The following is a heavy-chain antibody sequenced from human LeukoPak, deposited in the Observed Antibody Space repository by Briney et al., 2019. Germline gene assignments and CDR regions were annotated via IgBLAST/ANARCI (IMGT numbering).Heavy chain of an antibody. CDR3: ATSWGPDTSTSRWGRDGVDV. CDR1: GFTFSSYA. Sequence: GGSLRLSCAASGFTFSSYAMSWVRQAPGKGLEWVSAISKSGGNTYYADSVKGRFTISRDNSRNTQYLQMNSLRAEDTAVYYCATSWGPDTSTSRWGRDGVDVWGQGTTVTVSS. J-gene: IGHJ6*02. V-gene: IGHV3-23*01. D-gene: IGHD3-16*01. CDR2: ISKSGGNT.